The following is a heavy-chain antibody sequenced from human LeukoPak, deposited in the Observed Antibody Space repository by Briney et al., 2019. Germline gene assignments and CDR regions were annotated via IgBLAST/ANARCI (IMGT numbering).Heavy chain of an antibody. CDR3: AKAMWDDEYICDY. V-gene: IGHV3-23*01. Sequence: GGSLRLSCAVSGFTFSSYAMGWVRQAPGKGLEWVSAISGSGSGGRTYYADSVKGLFTISRDNSKNTLFLQMNSLRAEDTAVYYCAKAMWDDEYICDYWGQGALVTVSS. CDR1: GFTFSSYA. D-gene: IGHD1-1*01. CDR2: ISGSGSGGRT. J-gene: IGHJ4*02.